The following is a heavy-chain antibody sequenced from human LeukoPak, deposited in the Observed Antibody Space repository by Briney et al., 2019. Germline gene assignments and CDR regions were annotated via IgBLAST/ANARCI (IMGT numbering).Heavy chain of an antibody. CDR2: ISAYNGNT. J-gene: IGHJ4*02. CDR3: AREPQWELTGGFDY. Sequence: ASVKVSCKASGYTFISYGISWVRQAPGQGLEWMGWISAYNGNTNYAQKLQGRVTMSTDTSTSTAYMELRSLRSDDTAVYYCAREPQWELTGGFDYWGQGTLVTVSS. V-gene: IGHV1-18*01. CDR1: GYTFISYG. D-gene: IGHD1-26*01.